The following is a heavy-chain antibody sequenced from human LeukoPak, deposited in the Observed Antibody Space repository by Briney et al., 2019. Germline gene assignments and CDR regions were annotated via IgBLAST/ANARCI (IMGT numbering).Heavy chain of an antibody. CDR3: ARENRFTHMDV. D-gene: IGHD2-15*01. Sequence: AGGSLRLSCAASGFTFSSYSMNWVRQAPGKGLEWVSYISSGSTTIYYADSVKGRFTISRDKNSLYLQMNSLRAEDTAVYYCARENRFTHMDVWGKGTTVTVSS. J-gene: IGHJ6*03. V-gene: IGHV3-48*01. CDR2: ISSGSTTI. CDR1: GFTFSSYS.